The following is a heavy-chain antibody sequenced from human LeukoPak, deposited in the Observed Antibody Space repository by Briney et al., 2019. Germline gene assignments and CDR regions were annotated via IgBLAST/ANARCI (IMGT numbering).Heavy chain of an antibody. CDR2: IREERGQE. CDR3: ATSSGYYPHFDY. V-gene: IGHV3-7*01. J-gene: IGHJ4*02. CDR1: GLTASNHW. Sequence: GGSLRLSCVASGLTASNHWMSWVRQAPGKGLEWVANIREERGQEYYVDSVKGRFTISKNSAKNSLYLQMNSLRAEDTAVYYCATSSGYYPHFDYWGQGTLVTVSS. D-gene: IGHD3-22*01.